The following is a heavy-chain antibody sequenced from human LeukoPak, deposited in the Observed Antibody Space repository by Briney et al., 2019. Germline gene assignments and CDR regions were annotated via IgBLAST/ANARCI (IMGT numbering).Heavy chain of an antibody. Sequence: GRSLRLSCAASGFTFDDYAMHWVRQAPGKGLEWVSGISWNSGSIGYADSVKGRFTISRDNAKNSLYLQMNSLRAEDTALYYCAKVSKGGVAVKEFDYWGQGTLVTVSS. V-gene: IGHV3-9*01. CDR3: AKVSKGGVAVKEFDY. CDR1: GFTFDDYA. D-gene: IGHD3-22*01. J-gene: IGHJ4*02. CDR2: ISWNSGSI.